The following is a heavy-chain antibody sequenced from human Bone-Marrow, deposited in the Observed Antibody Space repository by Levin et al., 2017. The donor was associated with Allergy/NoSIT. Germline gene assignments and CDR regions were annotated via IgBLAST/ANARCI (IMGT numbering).Heavy chain of an antibody. D-gene: IGHD4-17*01. J-gene: IGHJ4*02. V-gene: IGHV4-39*01. CDR3: ARRDTVPTQDCFDY. Sequence: ASETLSLTCTVSGGSISGYYDYWAWIRQPPGKGLEWIGTFSHGGNTFYNPSLNSRVTISVDTSKNQFSLSLRSVTAADTAVYYCARRDTVPTQDCFDYWGQGTLVTVSS. CDR2: FSHGGNT. CDR1: GGSISGYYDY.